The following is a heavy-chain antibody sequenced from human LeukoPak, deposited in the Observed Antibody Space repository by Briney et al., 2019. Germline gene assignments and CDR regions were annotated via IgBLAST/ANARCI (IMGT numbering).Heavy chain of an antibody. Sequence: GGSLRLSCAASGFTFSSYSMHWVRQAPGKGPEFVSVIGGGGVTTFYVDSVKDRFTISRDNSKNPLYLEMGSLRAEDMPVYYCAREGGGSGLWYYDLWGRGTLVTVSS. D-gene: IGHD1-26*01. V-gene: IGHV3-64*02. J-gene: IGHJ2*01. CDR3: AREGGGSGLWYYDL. CDR2: IGGGGVTT. CDR1: GFTFSSYS.